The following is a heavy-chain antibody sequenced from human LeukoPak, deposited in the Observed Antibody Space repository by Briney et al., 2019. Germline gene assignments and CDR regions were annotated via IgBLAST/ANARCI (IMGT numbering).Heavy chain of an antibody. CDR1: GFTFSSYG. V-gene: IGHV3-30*02. J-gene: IGHJ4*02. Sequence: GGSLRLSCAASGFTFSSYGMHWVRQAPGKGLEWVAFIRYDGSNKYYADSVKGRFTISRDNSKNTLYLQINSLRAEDTAVYYCAKIIQFLEWFDYWGQGTLVTVSS. D-gene: IGHD3-3*01. CDR3: AKIIQFLEWFDY. CDR2: IRYDGSNK.